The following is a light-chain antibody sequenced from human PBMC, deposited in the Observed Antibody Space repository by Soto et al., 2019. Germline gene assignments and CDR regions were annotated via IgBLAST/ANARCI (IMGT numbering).Light chain of an antibody. CDR1: QSVSSY. CDR3: QVRTNWSIA. Sequence: EFVLTQSPATLSLSPGERATLSCRASQSVSSYLAWYQQKPDQAPRLLIYDASNRATGIPARFSGTGSGTDFTLTINNLEPEDFAVYYCQVRTNWSIAFGRGTRLEIK. CDR2: DAS. V-gene: IGKV3-11*01. J-gene: IGKJ5*01.